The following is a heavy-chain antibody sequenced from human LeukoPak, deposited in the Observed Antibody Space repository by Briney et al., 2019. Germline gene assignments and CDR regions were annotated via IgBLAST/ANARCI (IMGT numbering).Heavy chain of an antibody. J-gene: IGHJ4*02. CDR1: GGSISSSSYY. V-gene: IGHV4-39*01. CDR3: ARHGGIAVAGTGVDY. CDR2: IYYSGST. Sequence: PSETLSLPCTVSGGSISSSSYYWGWIRQPPGKGLEWIGSIYYSGSTYYNPSLKSRVTISVDTSKNPFSLKLSSVTAADTAVYYCARHGGIAVAGTGVDYWGQGTLVTVSS. D-gene: IGHD6-19*01.